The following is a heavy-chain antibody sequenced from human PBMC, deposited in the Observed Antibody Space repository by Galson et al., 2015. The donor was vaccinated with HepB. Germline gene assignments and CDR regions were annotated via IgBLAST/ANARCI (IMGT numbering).Heavy chain of an antibody. CDR3: AREYYDFWSGSGAFDI. Sequence: ETLSLTCTVSGGSISSYYWSWIRQPAGKGLEWIGRIYTSGSTNYNPSLKSRVTMSVDTSKNQFSLKLSSVTAADTAVYYCAREYYDFWSGSGAFDIWGQGTMVTVSS. V-gene: IGHV4-4*07. J-gene: IGHJ3*02. CDR2: IYTSGST. D-gene: IGHD3-3*01. CDR1: GGSISSYY.